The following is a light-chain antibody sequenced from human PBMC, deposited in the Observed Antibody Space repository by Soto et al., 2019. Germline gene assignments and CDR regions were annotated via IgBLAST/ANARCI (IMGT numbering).Light chain of an antibody. CDR1: SSDVGGYNY. CDR3: SSYTSISTYV. J-gene: IGLJ1*01. V-gene: IGLV2-14*01. Sequence: QSVLTQPASVSGSPGQSITISCTGTSSDVGGYNYVSWYQQHPGKAPKLMIYEVSNRPSGASNRFSGSKSGNTASLTISGLQAEDEADYYCSSYTSISTYVFGTGTKVTVL. CDR2: EVS.